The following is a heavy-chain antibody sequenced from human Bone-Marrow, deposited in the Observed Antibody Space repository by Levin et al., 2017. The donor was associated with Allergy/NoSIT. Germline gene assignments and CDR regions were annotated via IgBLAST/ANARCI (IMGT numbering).Heavy chain of an antibody. CDR3: ARALRNQRLSDV. V-gene: IGHV1-8*01. J-gene: IGHJ6*02. D-gene: IGHD6-25*01. CDR2: MNPNSGNT. CDR1: GYTFSSYD. Sequence: GESLKISCKASGYTFSSYDISWVRQATGQGLEWVGWMNPNSGNTGYAQRFQGRVTMTGDTSISTAYMELSSLRSEDTAVYYCARALRNQRLSDVWGQGTRVTVSS.